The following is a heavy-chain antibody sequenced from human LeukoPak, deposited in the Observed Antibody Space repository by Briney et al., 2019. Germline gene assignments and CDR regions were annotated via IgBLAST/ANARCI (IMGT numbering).Heavy chain of an antibody. Sequence: GGSLRLSCAASGFTVSSNYMSWVRQAPGKGLEWVSVIYSGGSTYYADSVKGRFTISRDNSKNTLYLQMNSLRAEDTAVYYCARTKRWLHYYYFDYWGQGTLVTVSS. V-gene: IGHV3-53*01. CDR2: IYSGGST. J-gene: IGHJ4*02. CDR3: ARTKRWLHYYYFDY. CDR1: GFTVSSNY. D-gene: IGHD5-24*01.